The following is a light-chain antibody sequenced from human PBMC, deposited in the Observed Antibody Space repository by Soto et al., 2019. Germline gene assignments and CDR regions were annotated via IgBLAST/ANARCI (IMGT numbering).Light chain of an antibody. Sequence: EVVMTQSPAILSVSPGERATLSCRASQSVSSDLAWYQHKPGQAPRLLIYDASTRATGVPARFSGRGSGTEFTLTISSLQSEDFAVYYCQQYNDWPPIAFGQGTRLEIK. CDR1: QSVSSD. CDR3: QQYNDWPPIA. V-gene: IGKV3D-15*01. CDR2: DAS. J-gene: IGKJ5*01.